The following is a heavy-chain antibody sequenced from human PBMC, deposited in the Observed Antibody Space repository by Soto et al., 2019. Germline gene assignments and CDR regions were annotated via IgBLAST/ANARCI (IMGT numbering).Heavy chain of an antibody. CDR3: AGDDSTIAARRFDP. V-gene: IGHV1-18*01. CDR1: GYTYTTYG. D-gene: IGHD6-6*01. J-gene: IGHJ5*02. Sequence: ASVKVSCKASGYTYTTYGISWVRQAPGQGLEWVGWISTDNGNTNYAQRFQGRVTMTTDTSTSTAYMELRSLKSDDTAVYYCAGDDSTIAARRFDPWGQGTLVTVSS. CDR2: ISTDNGNT.